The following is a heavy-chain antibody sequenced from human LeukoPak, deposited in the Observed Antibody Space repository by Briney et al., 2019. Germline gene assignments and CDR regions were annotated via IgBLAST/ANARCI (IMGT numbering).Heavy chain of an antibody. V-gene: IGHV3-33*01. J-gene: IGHJ4*02. CDR1: GFTFSSYG. D-gene: IGHD6-19*01. CDR2: IWYDGSNK. CDR3: ARVRWVAVAGSYYFDY. Sequence: PGRSLRLSCAASGFTFSSYGMHWVRQAPGKGLEWVAVIWYDGSNKYYADSVKGRFTISRDNSKNTLYLQMNSLRAEDTAVYYCARVRWVAVAGSYYFDYWGQGTLVTVSS.